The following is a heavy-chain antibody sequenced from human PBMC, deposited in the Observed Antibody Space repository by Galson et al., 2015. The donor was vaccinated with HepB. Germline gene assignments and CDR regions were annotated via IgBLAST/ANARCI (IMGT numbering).Heavy chain of an antibody. D-gene: IGHD2-15*01. J-gene: IGHJ4*02. CDR2: IFAGGGST. CDR1: GYTLTNYH. Sequence: SVKASCKASGYTLTNYHFHRVRQAPGQGPEWMGKIFAGGGSTRYAERFQGRVTLTRDSSTSTIYMEVSSLRSDDTAVYYCARETPDTYYFDYWGQGTLVTVSS. V-gene: IGHV1-46*01. CDR3: ARETPDTYYFDY.